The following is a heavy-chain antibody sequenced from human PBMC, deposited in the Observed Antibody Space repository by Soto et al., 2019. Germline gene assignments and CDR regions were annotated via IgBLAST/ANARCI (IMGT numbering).Heavy chain of an antibody. J-gene: IGHJ4*02. V-gene: IGHV3-30-3*01. CDR3: ARDSSGWYKFDY. CDR2: ISRDGTNK. Sequence: GGSLRLSCVASGFTFSDYAMDWVRQAPGKGLEWVTVISRDGTNKYYADSVKGRFTISRDNSKNTLYLQMNSLTVEDTALYYCARDSSGWYKFDYWGQGTVVTVSS. D-gene: IGHD6-19*01. CDR1: GFTFSDYA.